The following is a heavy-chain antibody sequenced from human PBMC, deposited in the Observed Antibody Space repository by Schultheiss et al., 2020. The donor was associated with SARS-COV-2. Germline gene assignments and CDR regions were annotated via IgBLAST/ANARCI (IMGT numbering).Heavy chain of an antibody. J-gene: IGHJ6*02. CDR3: ARDKEGYVSAMVSGDFLYYYGMDV. Sequence: GGSLRLSCAASGFTFSSSGMQWVRQAPAKGLEWVAVISYDGSEKYYADSVKGRFTISRDNSKNTLYLQMNSLRAEDTAVYYCARDKEGYVSAMVSGDFLYYYGMDVWGQGTTVTVSS. CDR1: GFTFSSSG. D-gene: IGHD5-18*01. CDR2: ISYDGSEK. V-gene: IGHV3-30*03.